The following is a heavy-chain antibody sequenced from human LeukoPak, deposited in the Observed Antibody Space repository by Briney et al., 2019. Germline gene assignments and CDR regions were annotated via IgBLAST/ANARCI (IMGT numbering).Heavy chain of an antibody. CDR1: GFTFSDYY. V-gene: IGHV3-11*01. D-gene: IGHD5-18*01. CDR2: ISTSGSTI. J-gene: IGHJ4*02. CDR3: ARARRVYSYGYYHYFDD. Sequence: PGGSLRLSCAASGFTFSDYYISWIRPAPRKGLEWVSYISTSGSTIYYADYLNGRFTISRDNAKNSLYLQRNSRRAEYTAVYYCARARRVYSYGYYHYFDDWGQGTLVTVSS.